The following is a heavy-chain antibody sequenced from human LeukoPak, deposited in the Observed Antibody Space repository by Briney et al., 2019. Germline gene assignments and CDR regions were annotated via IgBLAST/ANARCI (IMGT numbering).Heavy chain of an antibody. J-gene: IGHJ3*01. D-gene: IGHD3-3*01. Sequence: SETLPLTCTVSGGSISSYYRSWIRQPAGKGLEWIGRFYASGSNYNPSLKSRVTMSIDTSKNQFFLKLSSVTAADTAVYYCAKYYDFWSGYYDVWGQGTMVTVSS. CDR2: FYASGS. CDR1: GGSISSYY. V-gene: IGHV4-4*07. CDR3: AKYYDFWSGYYDV.